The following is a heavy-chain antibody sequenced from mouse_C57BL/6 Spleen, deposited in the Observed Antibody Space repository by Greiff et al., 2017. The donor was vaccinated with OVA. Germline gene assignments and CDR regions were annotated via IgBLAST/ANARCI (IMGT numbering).Heavy chain of an antibody. CDR2: IDPSDSYT. D-gene: IGHD1-1*01. CDR1: GYTFTSYW. V-gene: IGHV1-59*01. Sequence: VQLQQPGAELVRPGTSVKLSCKASGYTFTSYWMHWVKQRPGQGLEWIGVIDPSDSYTNYNQQFKGKATLTVDTSSSTAYMQLSSLTSEDSAVYYCARSLRSAYYFDYWGQGTTLTVSS. J-gene: IGHJ2*01. CDR3: ARSLRSAYYFDY.